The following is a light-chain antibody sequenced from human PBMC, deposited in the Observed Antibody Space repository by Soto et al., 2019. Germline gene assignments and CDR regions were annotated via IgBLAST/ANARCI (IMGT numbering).Light chain of an antibody. Sequence: QSALTQPASVSGSPGQSITISCTGTSSDVGAYNYVSWYQRHPGKAPKLMIYDVSNRPSGVSNRFSGSKSGNTASLTISGLQAEDEADYYCSSYTSSSTLVVFGGGTKLTVL. CDR1: SSDVGAYNY. V-gene: IGLV2-14*01. J-gene: IGLJ2*01. CDR2: DVS. CDR3: SSYTSSSTLVV.